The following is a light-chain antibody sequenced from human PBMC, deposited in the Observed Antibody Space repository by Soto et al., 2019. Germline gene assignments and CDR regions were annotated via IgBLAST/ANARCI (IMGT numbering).Light chain of an antibody. Sequence: DIQMTQSPSSLSASVGDRVTITCRASQSISSYLNWYQQKPGKAPKLLIYAASSLQSGVPLRFSGSGSGTDFTLTISRLQPEDFATYYCQQSYSTPLYTFGQGTKLEIK. V-gene: IGKV1-39*01. CDR3: QQSYSTPLYT. CDR1: QSISSY. J-gene: IGKJ2*01. CDR2: AAS.